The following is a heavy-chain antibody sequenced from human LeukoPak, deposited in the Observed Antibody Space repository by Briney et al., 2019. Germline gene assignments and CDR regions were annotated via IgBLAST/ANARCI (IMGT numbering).Heavy chain of an antibody. D-gene: IGHD3-22*01. CDR2: IYYSGST. CDR3: ARKPTYYDSSGYYFDY. J-gene: IGHJ4*02. Sequence: SETLSLTCTVSGGSISSSSYYWGWIRQPPGKGLEWIGSIYYSGSTYYNPSLKSRVTISVDKSKNQFSLKLSSVTAADTAVYYCARKPTYYDSSGYYFDYWGQGTLVTVSS. CDR1: GGSISSSSYY. V-gene: IGHV4-39*07.